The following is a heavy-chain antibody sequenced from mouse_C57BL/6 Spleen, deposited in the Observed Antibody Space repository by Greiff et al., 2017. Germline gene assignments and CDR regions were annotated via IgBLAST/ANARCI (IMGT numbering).Heavy chain of an antibody. J-gene: IGHJ3*01. D-gene: IGHD2-5*01. CDR2: IYPSDSET. CDR1: GYTFTSYW. Sequence: VQLQQPGAELVRPGSSVKLSCKASGYTFTSYWMDWVKQRPGQGLEWIGNIYPSDSETHYNQKFKDKATLTVDKSSSTAYMQLSSLTSEDSAVYYCAVYYSNPFAYWGQGTLVTVSA. CDR3: AVYYSNPFAY. V-gene: IGHV1-61*01.